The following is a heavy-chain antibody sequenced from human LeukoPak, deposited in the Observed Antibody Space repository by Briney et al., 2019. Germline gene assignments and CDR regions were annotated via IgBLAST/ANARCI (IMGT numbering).Heavy chain of an antibody. V-gene: IGHV4-34*01. CDR1: GGYFSGYY. CDR3: ARGGRYCTNGVCENPDFDY. Sequence: SETLSLTCAVYGGYFSGYYWSWIRQPPGKGLEWIGEINHSGSTNYNPSLKSRVTISVDTAKNLSFLKLGSVTAAYTAVYYCARGGRYCTNGVCENPDFDYWGQGTLVTVSS. D-gene: IGHD2-8*01. J-gene: IGHJ4*02. CDR2: INHSGST.